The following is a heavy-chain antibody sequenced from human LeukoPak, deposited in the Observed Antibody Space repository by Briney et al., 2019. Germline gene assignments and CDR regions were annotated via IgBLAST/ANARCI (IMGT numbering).Heavy chain of an antibody. CDR3: ARGKTSQNIVTRKTYNWFDP. Sequence: PGGSLRLSCAASGFTFSHYYMTWVRQAPGKGLEWVANIKQDGSEKYYVDSVKGRFTISRDNAKNSLYLQMKSLRAEDTAVYYCARGKTSQNIVTRKTYNWFDPWGQGTLVTVSS. V-gene: IGHV3-7*01. J-gene: IGHJ5*02. D-gene: IGHD2/OR15-2a*01. CDR2: IKQDGSEK. CDR1: GFTFSHYY.